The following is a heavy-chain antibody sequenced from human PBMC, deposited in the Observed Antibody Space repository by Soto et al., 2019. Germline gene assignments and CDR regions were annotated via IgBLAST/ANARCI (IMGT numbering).Heavy chain of an antibody. Sequence: TLSLTCSVSRAFINSGGFYYSWIRQPPGKGLEWLGYIFHSGSTLYNPSLRGRLTLSADTSRNQLSLYLTSVTAADTAVYYCVIGGIAGHWFDPWGQGILVTVSS. CDR1: RAFINSGGFY. CDR2: IFHSGST. D-gene: IGHD2-15*01. V-gene: IGHV4-31*03. CDR3: VIGGIAGHWFDP. J-gene: IGHJ5*02.